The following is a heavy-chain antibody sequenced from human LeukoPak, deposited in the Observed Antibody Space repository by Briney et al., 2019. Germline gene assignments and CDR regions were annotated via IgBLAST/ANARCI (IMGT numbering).Heavy chain of an antibody. CDR2: ISGSGGST. Sequence: HPGGSLRLSCAASGFTFSSYAMSWVRQAPGKGLEWVSAISGSGGSTYYADSVKGRFTNSRDNSKNTLYLQMNSLRAEDTAVYYCAKAPHYDILTGYYPHYYYYYYMDVWGKGTTVTVSS. V-gene: IGHV3-23*01. J-gene: IGHJ6*03. CDR1: GFTFSSYA. D-gene: IGHD3-9*01. CDR3: AKAPHYDILTGYYPHYYYYYYMDV.